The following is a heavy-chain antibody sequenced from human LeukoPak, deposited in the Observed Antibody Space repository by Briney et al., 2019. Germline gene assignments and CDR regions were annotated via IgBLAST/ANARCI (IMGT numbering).Heavy chain of an antibody. CDR2: INHSGST. D-gene: IGHD6-13*01. CDR3: ARAEGIAAAGTILDY. V-gene: IGHV4-34*01. CDR1: GGSFSGYY. Sequence: KPSETLSLTCAVYGGSFSGYYWSWIRQPPGQGLDWIGEINHSGSTNYNPSLKSRVTISVDTSKNQFSLKLSSVTDADTAVYYCARAEGIAAAGTILDYWGQGTLVTVSS. J-gene: IGHJ4*02.